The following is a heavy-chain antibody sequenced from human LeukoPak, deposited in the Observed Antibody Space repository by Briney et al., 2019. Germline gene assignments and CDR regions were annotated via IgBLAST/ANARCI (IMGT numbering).Heavy chain of an antibody. Sequence: GGSLRLSCAASGFTFSNYNMNWVRQAPGKGPEWASSISDAGDYIFYADSVRGRFTISRDNGKKSLYLQMNSLRAEDTAVYYCASQLTGAPEGAFDIWGQGTMVTVSS. V-gene: IGHV3-21*01. D-gene: IGHD7-27*01. CDR3: ASQLTGAPEGAFDI. J-gene: IGHJ3*02. CDR1: GFTFSNYN. CDR2: ISDAGDYI.